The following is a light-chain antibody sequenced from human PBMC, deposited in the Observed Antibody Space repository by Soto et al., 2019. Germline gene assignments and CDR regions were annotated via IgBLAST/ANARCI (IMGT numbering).Light chain of an antibody. Sequence: DIQMTQSPSFVPTSERDSVTITCRASQDITNRLAWYQQKPGKAPKLLIYSASELFGGVPSRFRGRGFGTYFTLTINNLQPEDYATYFCQQASSFPRTFGGGTKVEI. J-gene: IGKJ4*01. CDR1: QDITNR. V-gene: IGKV1-12*01. CDR2: SAS. CDR3: QQASSFPRT.